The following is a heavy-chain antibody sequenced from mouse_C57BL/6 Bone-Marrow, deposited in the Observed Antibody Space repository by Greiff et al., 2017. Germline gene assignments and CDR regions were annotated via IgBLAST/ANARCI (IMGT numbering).Heavy chain of an antibody. CDR3: ARFYYDYSLFAY. J-gene: IGHJ3*01. D-gene: IGHD2-4*01. CDR2: ISSGGSYT. Sequence: EVMLVESGGDLVKPGGSLKLSCAASGFTFSSYGMSWVRQTPDKRLEWVATISSGGSYTYYPDSVKGRFTISRDNAKNTLYLQMSSLKSEVTAMYYGARFYYDYSLFAYWGQGTLVTVSA. V-gene: IGHV5-6*01. CDR1: GFTFSSYG.